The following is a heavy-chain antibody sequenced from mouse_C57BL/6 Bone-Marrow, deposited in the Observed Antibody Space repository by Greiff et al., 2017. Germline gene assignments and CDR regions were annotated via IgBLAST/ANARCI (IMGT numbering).Heavy chain of an antibody. D-gene: IGHD1-1*01. V-gene: IGHV1-69*01. CDR3: ARDGSSLDRFAY. Sequence: QVQLQQPGAELVMPGASVKLSCKASGYTFTSYWMHWVKQRPGQGLEWIGEIDPSDSYTNYNQKFKGKSTLTVDKSSSTAYMQLSSLTSEDSAVYYCARDGSSLDRFAYWGQGTLVTVSA. CDR2: IDPSDSYT. J-gene: IGHJ3*01. CDR1: GYTFTSYW.